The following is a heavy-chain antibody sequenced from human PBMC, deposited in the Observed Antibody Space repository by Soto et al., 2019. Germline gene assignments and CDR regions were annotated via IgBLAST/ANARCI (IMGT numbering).Heavy chain of an antibody. CDR1: GYTFTSYG. D-gene: IGHD3-22*01. CDR2: ISAYNGNT. V-gene: IGHV1-18*01. CDR3: ARDFTMVVVGGPFDP. Sequence: WASVKVSCKASGYTFTSYGISWVRQAPGQGLEWMGWISAYNGNTNYAQKLQGRVTMTTDTSTSTAYMELRSLRSDDTAVYYCARDFTMVVVGGPFDPWGQGTLVTVSS. J-gene: IGHJ5*02.